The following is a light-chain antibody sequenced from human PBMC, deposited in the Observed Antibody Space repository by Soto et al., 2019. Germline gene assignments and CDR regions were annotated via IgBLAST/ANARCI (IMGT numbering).Light chain of an antibody. CDR3: QQYDSYLT. V-gene: IGKV1-5*03. CDR1: QSISTW. Sequence: DIQMTQSPSTLSASVGDRVTITCRASQSISTWLAWYQQKPGEAPKLVIYKASSLESGVPSRISGSGSGTEFTLTISSLQPDDFGTYYCQQYDSYLTFGGGTKVEIK. J-gene: IGKJ4*01. CDR2: KAS.